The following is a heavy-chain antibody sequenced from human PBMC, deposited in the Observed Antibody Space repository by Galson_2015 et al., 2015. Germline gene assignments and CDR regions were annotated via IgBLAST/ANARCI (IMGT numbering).Heavy chain of an antibody. CDR2: VNGDGSSI. Sequence: SLRLSCAASGFTFSSYWMHWVRQAPGKGLVWVSRVNGDGSSINYAHSVKGRFTISRDDTMNTLYLQMNSLRADATAVYYCIRGVGGSPGLYWGQGALVTVSA. J-gene: IGHJ4*02. D-gene: IGHD3-10*01. V-gene: IGHV3-74*01. CDR1: GFTFSSYW. CDR3: IRGVGGSPGLY.